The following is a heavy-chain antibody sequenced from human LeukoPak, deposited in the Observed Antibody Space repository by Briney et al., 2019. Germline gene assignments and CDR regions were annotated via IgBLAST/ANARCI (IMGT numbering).Heavy chain of an antibody. V-gene: IGHV4-4*02. CDR3: AREGTTVTTFDY. J-gene: IGHJ4*02. CDR2: IYHSGST. CDR1: GGSISSSNW. D-gene: IGHD4-17*01. Sequence: PSETLSLTCAVSGGSISSSNWWSWVRQPPGKGLEWIGEIYHSGSTNYNPSLKSRVTISVDKSKNQFSQKLSSVTAADTAVYYCAREGTTVTTFDYWGQGTLVTVSS.